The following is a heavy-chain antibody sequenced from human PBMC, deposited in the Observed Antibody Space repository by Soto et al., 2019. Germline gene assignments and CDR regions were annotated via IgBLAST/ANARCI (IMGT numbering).Heavy chain of an antibody. CDR2: IVVGSGNT. J-gene: IGHJ6*02. V-gene: IGHV1-58*01. CDR1: GFTFTSSA. Sequence: ASVKVSCKASGFTFTSSAVQWVRQARGQRLEWIGWIVVGSGNTNYAQKFQERVTITRDMSTSTAYMELSSLRSEDTAVYYCAADYYDILTGSPRLGYYGMDVWGQGTTVTVSS. CDR3: AADYYDILTGSPRLGYYGMDV. D-gene: IGHD3-9*01.